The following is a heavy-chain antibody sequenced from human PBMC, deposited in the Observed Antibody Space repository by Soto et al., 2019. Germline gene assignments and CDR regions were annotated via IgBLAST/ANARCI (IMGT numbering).Heavy chain of an antibody. J-gene: IGHJ4*02. V-gene: IGHV1-69*02. CDR2: IIPILGIA. CDR1: GGTFSSYT. CDR3: ALGYCSGGSCFTGKGY. Sequence: QVQLVQSGAEVKKPGSSVKVSCKASGGTFSSYTISWVRQAPGQGLDWMGRIIPILGIANYAQKFQSRVTITADKSTSTAYMELSSLRSEDTAVYYCALGYCSGGSCFTGKGYWGQGTLVTVSS. D-gene: IGHD2-15*01.